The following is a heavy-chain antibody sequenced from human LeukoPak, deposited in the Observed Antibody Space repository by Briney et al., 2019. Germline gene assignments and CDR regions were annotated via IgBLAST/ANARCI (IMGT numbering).Heavy chain of an antibody. Sequence: PSETLSLTCTVSGGSVSSGSYYWSWIRQPPGKGLEWIGYIYYSGSTNYNPSLKSRVTISVDTSKNQFSLKLSSVTVADTAVYYCARSAYYYDSSGYYPFDYWGQGTLVTVSS. V-gene: IGHV4-61*01. CDR2: IYYSGST. CDR1: GGSVSSGSYY. J-gene: IGHJ4*02. CDR3: ARSAYYYDSSGYYPFDY. D-gene: IGHD3-22*01.